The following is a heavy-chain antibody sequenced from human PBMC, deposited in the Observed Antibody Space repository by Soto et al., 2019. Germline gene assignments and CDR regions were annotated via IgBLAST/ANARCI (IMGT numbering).Heavy chain of an antibody. CDR2: INHSGNT. D-gene: IGHD1-26*01. CDR1: GYSISSGYY. Sequence: ENLSLTCAVSGYSISSGYYWGWIRQPPGKALEWLGEINHSGNTNYNPSLKSRVTISVDTSKNQLFLNLSSVTAADTAMYYCARHHVRGRTIAGAAEFWGQGTLVTVSS. CDR3: ARHHVRGRTIAGAAEF. J-gene: IGHJ4*02. V-gene: IGHV4-38-2*01.